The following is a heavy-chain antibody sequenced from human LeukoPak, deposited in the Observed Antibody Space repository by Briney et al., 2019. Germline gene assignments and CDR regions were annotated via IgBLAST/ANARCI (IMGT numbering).Heavy chain of an antibody. J-gene: IGHJ4*02. Sequence: PGGSLRLSCAVSGITLSNYGMSWVRQAPGKGLEWVAGISDSGGSTNYADSVKGRLTISRDNAKNTLYLQMNSLRAEDTAVYFCAKRGVVIRVILVGFHKQAYYFDSWGQGAVVTVSS. V-gene: IGHV3-23*01. D-gene: IGHD3-10*01. CDR3: AKRGVVIRVILVGFHKQAYYFDS. CDR1: GITLSNYG. CDR2: ISDSGGST.